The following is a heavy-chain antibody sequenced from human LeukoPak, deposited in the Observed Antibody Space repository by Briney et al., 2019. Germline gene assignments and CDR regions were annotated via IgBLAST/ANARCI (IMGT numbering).Heavy chain of an antibody. D-gene: IGHD3-22*01. Sequence: SVKVSCKASGGTFSSYAISWVRQAPGQGLEWMGGIIPIFGTANYAQKFQGRVTITADEPTSTAYMEPSSLRSDDTAVYYCARGAYYDAYYFDYWGQGTLVTVSS. CDR1: GGTFSSYA. CDR2: IIPIFGTA. J-gene: IGHJ4*02. CDR3: ARGAYYDAYYFDY. V-gene: IGHV1-69*13.